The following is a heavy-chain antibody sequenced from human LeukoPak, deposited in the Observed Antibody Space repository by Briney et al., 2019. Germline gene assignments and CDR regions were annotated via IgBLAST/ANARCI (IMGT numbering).Heavy chain of an antibody. Sequence: SETPSLTCAVYGGSFSDYYWSWIRQSPGKGLEWIGEIIHGGSTTYNPSLKSRVTISADSSKNQFALQLRSVTAADTALYYCARGQRAGMSHFDFWGRGTLVTVSS. D-gene: IGHD1-26*01. CDR2: IIHGGST. V-gene: IGHV4-34*01. CDR1: GGSFSDYY. J-gene: IGHJ4*02. CDR3: ARGQRAGMSHFDF.